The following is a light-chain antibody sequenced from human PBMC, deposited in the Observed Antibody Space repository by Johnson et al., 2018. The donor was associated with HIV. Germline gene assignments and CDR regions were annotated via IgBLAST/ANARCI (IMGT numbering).Light chain of an antibody. V-gene: IGLV1-51*01. CDR1: NSNIGNNY. CDR3: GTWEKSLSATDV. Sequence: QSILTQPPSVSAAPGQKVTISCSGSNSNIGNNYVSWYQQVPGTAPKLLIYDNNKRPSGIPDRFSGSKSGTSATLGITGLQTGDEADYYCGTWEKSLSATDVCGTGTKVTVL. J-gene: IGLJ1*01. CDR2: DNN.